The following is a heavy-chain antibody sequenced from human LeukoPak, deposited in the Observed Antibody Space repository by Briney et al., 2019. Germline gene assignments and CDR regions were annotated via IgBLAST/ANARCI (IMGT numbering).Heavy chain of an antibody. CDR3: WRPNVLSSVDF. J-gene: IGHJ4*01. Sequence: HPGGSLRLSCAGSGYTVGSNYMTWVRQAPGKGLEWVSLIFGGGDTRYADSVKGRFTISKDNSKNTVYLQMNSLRADDTAVYFCWRPNVLSSVDFWGHGTLVTVAS. CDR2: IFGGGDT. CDR1: GYTVGSNY. V-gene: IGHV3-53*01. D-gene: IGHD5/OR15-5a*01.